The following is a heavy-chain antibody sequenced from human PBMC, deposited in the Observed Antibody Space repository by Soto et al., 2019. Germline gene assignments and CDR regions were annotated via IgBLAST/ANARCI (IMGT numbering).Heavy chain of an antibody. CDR1: GFTFSTYA. V-gene: IGHV3-23*01. CDR3: AKDQGSSWYEIDY. CDR2: ISASGGST. D-gene: IGHD6-13*01. J-gene: IGHJ4*02. Sequence: PGGSLRLSCAASGFTFSTYAMTWVRQAPGKGLEWVSAISASGGSTYYADSVKGRFTISRDNPKNTLYLQMNSLRVEDTAVYYCAKDQGSSWYEIDYWGQGTLVTVSS.